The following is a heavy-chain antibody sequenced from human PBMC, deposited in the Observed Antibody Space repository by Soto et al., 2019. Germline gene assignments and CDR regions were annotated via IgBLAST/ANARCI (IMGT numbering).Heavy chain of an antibody. J-gene: IGHJ6*02. D-gene: IGHD4-4*01. V-gene: IGHV3-23*01. Sequence: QPGGSLRLSCAASGFTFSNSGMRWARQAPGQGLEWVSSIGPSGNTYYSDAVKGRFTISRDISKNTLFLQMDSLRAEDTATYYCAKLLHNSYYNVMDVWGQGTTVTVS. CDR3: AKLLHNSYYNVMDV. CDR1: GFTFSNSG. CDR2: IGPSGNT.